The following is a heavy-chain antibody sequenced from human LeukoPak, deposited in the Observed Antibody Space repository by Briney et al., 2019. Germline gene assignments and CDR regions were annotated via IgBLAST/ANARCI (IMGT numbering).Heavy chain of an antibody. CDR3: ARETPDCSGGSCYSGSFDY. D-gene: IGHD2-15*01. V-gene: IGHV3-11*05. Sequence: PGGSLRLSCAASGFTFSDYYMSWIRQAPGKGLEWVSYISSSSSYTNYADSVKGRFTISRDNAKNSLYLQMNSLRAEDTAAYYCARETPDCSGGSCYSGSFDYWGQGTLVTVSS. CDR1: GFTFSDYY. J-gene: IGHJ4*02. CDR2: ISSSSSYT.